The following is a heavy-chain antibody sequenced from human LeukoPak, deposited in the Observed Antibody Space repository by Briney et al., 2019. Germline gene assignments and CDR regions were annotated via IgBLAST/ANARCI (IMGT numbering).Heavy chain of an antibody. CDR1: GGSISSYY. Sequence: SETLSLTCTVSGGSISSYYWSWIRQPPGKGLEWIGYIYYSRSTNYNPSLKSRVTISVDTSKNQFSLKLSSVTAADTAVYYCASTTVTTNFDFDIWGQGTMVTVSS. D-gene: IGHD4-17*01. V-gene: IGHV4-59*01. CDR2: IYYSRST. CDR3: ASTTVTTNFDFDI. J-gene: IGHJ3*02.